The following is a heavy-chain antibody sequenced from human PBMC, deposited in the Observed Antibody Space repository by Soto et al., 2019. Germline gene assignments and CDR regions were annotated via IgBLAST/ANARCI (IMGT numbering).Heavy chain of an antibody. V-gene: IGHV3-21*01. D-gene: IGHD1-20*01. CDR2: ISSSRSFI. CDR1: GGSVSSGSYY. J-gene: IGHJ6*02. Sequence: ASETLSLTCTVSGGSVSSGSYYWSWIRQPPGKGLEWVASISSSRSFINYADSVKGRFTISRDNVQNSLYLQMNSLRAEDTAVYYCVGPLTGKETMDVWGQGTTVTVSS. CDR3: VGPLTGKETMDV.